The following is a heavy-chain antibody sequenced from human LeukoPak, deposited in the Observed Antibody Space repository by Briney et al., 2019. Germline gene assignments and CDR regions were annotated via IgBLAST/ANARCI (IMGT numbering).Heavy chain of an antibody. CDR2: IRYDGSIK. D-gene: IGHD3-10*02. V-gene: IGHV3-30*02. J-gene: IGHJ6*04. CDR3: AELGITMIGGV. CDR1: GFIVSHYG. Sequence: GGSLRLSCAASGFIVSHYGMHWVRQAPGKGLEWVTFIRYDGSIKNYADSVKGRFTISRDNSKNTLYLQMNSLRAEDTAVYYCAELGITMIGGVWGKGTTVTISS.